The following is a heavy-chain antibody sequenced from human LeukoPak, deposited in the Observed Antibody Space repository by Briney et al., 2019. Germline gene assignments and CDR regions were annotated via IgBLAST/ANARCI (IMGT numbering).Heavy chain of an antibody. Sequence: GGSLRLSCAAYGFTFSGFEMNWVRRALGKGLEWVSFISDSGTATYYADSVKGRFTTSRDNSKNSLYLQMNSLRAEDTAVYFCARTLDYWGQGTLVTVSS. J-gene: IGHJ4*02. V-gene: IGHV3-48*03. CDR3: ARTLDY. CDR2: ISDSGTAT. CDR1: GFTFSGFE.